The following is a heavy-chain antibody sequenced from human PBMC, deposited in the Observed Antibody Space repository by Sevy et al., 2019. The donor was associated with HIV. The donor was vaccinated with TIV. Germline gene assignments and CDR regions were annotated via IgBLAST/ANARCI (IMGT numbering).Heavy chain of an antibody. CDR3: ARVFLRTYDSTYYFDY. Sequence: GGSLRLSCAASGFTFSNYAMSLVRQAPGKGLEWVSGISGGGDNTFYADSVKGRFSITRDFSRHTVFLQMNSLRVEDTGVYYCARVFLRTYDSTYYFDYWGQGTLVTVSS. CDR2: ISGGGDNT. J-gene: IGHJ4*02. V-gene: IGHV3-23*01. CDR1: GFTFSNYA. D-gene: IGHD3-22*01.